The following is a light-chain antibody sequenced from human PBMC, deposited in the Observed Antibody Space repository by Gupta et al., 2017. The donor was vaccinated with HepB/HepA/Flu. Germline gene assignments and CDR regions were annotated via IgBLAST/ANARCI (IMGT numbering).Light chain of an antibody. CDR1: QSILFDGNNKNY. CDR3: QHYDSTLWT. CDR2: WAS. V-gene: IGKV4-1*01. J-gene: IGKJ1*01. Sequence: IVMTQSPDFLAVSLGERATINCKSSQSILFDGNNKNYLAWYQQKPGQPPKLLIHWASTRESGVPDRFNGSGSGTDFTLTISSLQAEDVAVYYCQHYDSTLWTFGQGTKVEIK.